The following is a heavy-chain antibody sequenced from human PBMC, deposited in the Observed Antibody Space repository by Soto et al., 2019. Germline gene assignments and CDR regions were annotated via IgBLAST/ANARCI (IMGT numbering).Heavy chain of an antibody. J-gene: IGHJ4*02. Sequence: LRLSCAASGFTFSSYAMSWVRQAPGKGLEWVSRISGGGINTYYADSVKGRFTISRDDSKSTLYLQMNSLRAEDTAVYYCARSMVRGVIGFWGQGTLVTVSS. CDR3: ARSMVRGVIGF. V-gene: IGHV3-23*01. CDR2: ISGGGINT. CDR1: GFTFSSYA. D-gene: IGHD3-10*01.